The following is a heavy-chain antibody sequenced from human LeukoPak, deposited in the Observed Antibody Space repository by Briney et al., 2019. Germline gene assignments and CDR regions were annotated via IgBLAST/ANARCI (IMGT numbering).Heavy chain of an antibody. D-gene: IGHD4-17*01. V-gene: IGHV1-24*01. CDR2: FDPEDGET. CDR1: GYTLTELS. CDR3: ATVSYEDDYGDSVFQH. J-gene: IGHJ1*01. Sequence: ASVKVSCKVSGYTLTELSMHWVRQAPGKGLEWMGGFDPEDGETIYAQKFQGRVTMTEDTSTDTAYMELSSLRSEDTAVYYCATVSYEDDYGDSVFQHWGQGTLVTVSS.